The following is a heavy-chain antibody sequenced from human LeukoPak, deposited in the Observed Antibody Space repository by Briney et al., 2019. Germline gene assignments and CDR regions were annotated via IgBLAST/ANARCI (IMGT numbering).Heavy chain of an antibody. D-gene: IGHD6-6*01. CDR1: GFTFSGFW. Sequence: GGSLRLSCAVSGFTFSGFWMSWSRQAPGKGLEWVASINSDGSEGYYADVVKGRLTISRDNAKNSLFLQINSLRAEDTAVYYCARSSYSSSSSVWGQGTMVTVSS. CDR3: ARSSYSSSSSV. CDR2: INSDGSEG. J-gene: IGHJ3*01. V-gene: IGHV3-7*03.